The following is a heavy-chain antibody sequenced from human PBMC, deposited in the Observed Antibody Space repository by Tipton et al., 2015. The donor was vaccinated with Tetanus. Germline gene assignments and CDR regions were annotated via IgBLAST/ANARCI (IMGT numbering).Heavy chain of an antibody. CDR3: ARGDIVVVVAATVYYYSGMDV. V-gene: IGHV4-61*01. Sequence: GLVKPSETLSLTCTVSGGSVSSGSYYWSWIRQPPGKGLEWIGYIYYSGSTNYNPSLKSRVTISVDTSKNQFSLKLSSVTAADTAVYYCARGDIVVVVAATVYYYSGMDVWGQGTTVTVSS. D-gene: IGHD2-15*01. CDR2: IYYSGST. J-gene: IGHJ6*02. CDR1: GGSVSSGSYY.